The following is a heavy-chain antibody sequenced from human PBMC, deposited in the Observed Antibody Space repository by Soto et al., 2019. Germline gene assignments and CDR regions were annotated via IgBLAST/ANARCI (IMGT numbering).Heavy chain of an antibody. Sequence: SETLSLTCSVSGGSISSASYYWSRIRQHPGEGLEWIGYIYYSGITYYNPSLKSRVTISVDTSKNQFSLKLSSVTAADTAVYYCAREGGDGIDYWGQGTLVTVSS. CDR1: GGSISSASYY. J-gene: IGHJ4*02. D-gene: IGHD3-16*01. CDR2: IYYSGIT. V-gene: IGHV4-31*03. CDR3: AREGGDGIDY.